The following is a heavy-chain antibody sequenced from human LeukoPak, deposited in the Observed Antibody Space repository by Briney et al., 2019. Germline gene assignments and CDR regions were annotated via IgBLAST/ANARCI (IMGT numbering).Heavy chain of an antibody. Sequence: GGSLRLSCATSGLTFSNAWMNWVRQAPGKGLEWVGRIRSNSDGGTIDYAAPVKGRFTLSRDDSKTTLYLQMNSLQTEDTAVYYCATDFYDSTWGQGTLVTVSS. J-gene: IGHJ5*02. V-gene: IGHV3-15*07. CDR2: IRSNSDGGTI. D-gene: IGHD3-22*01. CDR1: GLTFSNAW. CDR3: ATDFYDST.